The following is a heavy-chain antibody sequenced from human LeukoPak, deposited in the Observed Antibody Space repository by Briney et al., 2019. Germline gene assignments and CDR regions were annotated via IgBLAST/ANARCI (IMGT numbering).Heavy chain of an antibody. D-gene: IGHD1-26*01. CDR3: AKGRGWEASYYYYYMDV. V-gene: IGHV3-23*01. J-gene: IGHJ6*03. CDR1: GFTFSSFW. Sequence: QTGGSLRLSCAASGFTFSSFWMHWVRQVPGRGLEWVSGISGSGGNTDYTDSVKGRFTISRDNSKNTLYLQMNSLRAEDTAVYYCAKGRGWEASYYYYYMDVWGKGTMVTISS. CDR2: ISGSGGNT.